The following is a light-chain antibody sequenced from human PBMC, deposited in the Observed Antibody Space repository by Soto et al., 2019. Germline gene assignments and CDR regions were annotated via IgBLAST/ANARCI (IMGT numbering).Light chain of an antibody. CDR1: QSVSSSY. V-gene: IGKV3-20*01. Sequence: EIVLTQSPGTLSLSPGERATLSCRASQSVSSSYLAWYQQKPGQAPRLLIYGASSRATGIPDRFSGSGSGTDVTLTISRLEPEDFAVYYCQQYGGSPPKYTFGQGTKLEIK. CDR3: QQYGGSPPKYT. J-gene: IGKJ2*01. CDR2: GAS.